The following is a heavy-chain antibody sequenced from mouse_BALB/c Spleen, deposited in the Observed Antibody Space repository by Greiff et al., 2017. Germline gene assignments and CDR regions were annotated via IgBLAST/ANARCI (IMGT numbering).Heavy chain of an antibody. V-gene: IGHV1S81*02. CDR3: ARYEYGKGFAY. CDR2: INPSNGRS. J-gene: IGHJ3*01. CDR1: GYTFTSYW. D-gene: IGHD2-10*02. Sequence: QVQLQQPGAELVKPGASVKLSCKASGYTFTSYWMHWVKQRPGQGLEWIGEINPSNGRSNYNEKFKSKATLTVDKSSSTAYMQLSSLTSEDSAVYYCARYEYGKGFAYWGQGTLVTVSA.